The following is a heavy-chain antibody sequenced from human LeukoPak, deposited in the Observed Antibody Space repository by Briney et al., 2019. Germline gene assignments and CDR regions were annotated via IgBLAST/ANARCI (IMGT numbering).Heavy chain of an antibody. J-gene: IGHJ6*03. Sequence: SVKASCKASGGTFSSYAISWVRQAPGQGLEWMGGIIPFFGTANYAQKFQGRVTITADKSTSTAYMELSSLRSEDTAVYYCARGYSSSYYHYYYMDVWGKGTTVTVSS. CDR1: GGTFSSYA. CDR2: IIPFFGTA. V-gene: IGHV1-69*06. D-gene: IGHD6-13*01. CDR3: ARGYSSSYYHYYYMDV.